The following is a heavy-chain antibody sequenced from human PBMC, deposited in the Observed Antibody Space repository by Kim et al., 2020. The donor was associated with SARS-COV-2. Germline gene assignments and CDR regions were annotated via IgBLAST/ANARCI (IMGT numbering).Heavy chain of an antibody. CDR3: ARGTFGSGWNYYYYYGMDV. D-gene: IGHD6-19*01. CDR2: INHSGST. J-gene: IGHJ6*02. V-gene: IGHV4-34*01. CDR1: GGSFSGYY. Sequence: SETLSLTCAVYGGSFSGYYWSWIRQPPGKGLEWIGEINHSGSTNYNPSLKSRVTISVDTSKNQFSLKLSSVTAAVTAVYYCARGTFGSGWNYYYYYGMDVWGQGTTVTVSS.